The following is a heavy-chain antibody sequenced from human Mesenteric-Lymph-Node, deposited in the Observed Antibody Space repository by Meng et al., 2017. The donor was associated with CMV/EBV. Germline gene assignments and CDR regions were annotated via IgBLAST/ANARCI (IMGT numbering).Heavy chain of an antibody. Sequence: GESLKISCAASGFTFSDYYMSWIRQAPGKGLEWVSYISSGGTMIYSADSVKGRFTISRDNAKNSLYLHMNSLRVEDTAVYYCARGPSSSSYFGYWGQGTLVTVSS. CDR1: GFTFSDYY. V-gene: IGHV3-11*01. J-gene: IGHJ4*02. CDR3: ARGPSSSSYFGY. CDR2: ISSGGTMI. D-gene: IGHD6-6*01.